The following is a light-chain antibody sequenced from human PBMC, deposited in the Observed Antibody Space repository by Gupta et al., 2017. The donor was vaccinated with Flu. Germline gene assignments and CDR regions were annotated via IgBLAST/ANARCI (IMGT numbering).Light chain of an antibody. CDR1: FVSSVY. Sequence: VTSSCGTRFVSSVYLAWYQHKPGKAPRLLIYGASYLQSGVPSRFSGSGSGTDFTLTIRSLEPEDFATYYCQQYSSFPWTFGQGTKVEVK. CDR2: GAS. V-gene: IGKV1-5*01. CDR3: QQYSSFPWT. J-gene: IGKJ1*01.